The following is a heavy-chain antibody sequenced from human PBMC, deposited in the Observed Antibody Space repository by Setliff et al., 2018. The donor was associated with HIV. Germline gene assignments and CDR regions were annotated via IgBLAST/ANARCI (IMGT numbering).Heavy chain of an antibody. CDR3: VRGSTKTTRGNGAFDL. D-gene: IGHD1-1*01. J-gene: IGHJ3*01. V-gene: IGHV3-21*03. CDR1: EVISTTYI. CDR2: ISGSGHFV. Sequence: GGSLRLSCAASEVISTTYIGNWVRQARGKGLEWLSSISGSGHFVKYAMSVRGRFTLSRDNSKKSLFLQMNNLTAADTGVYFCVRGSTKTTRGNGAFDLWGQGTMVTVSS.